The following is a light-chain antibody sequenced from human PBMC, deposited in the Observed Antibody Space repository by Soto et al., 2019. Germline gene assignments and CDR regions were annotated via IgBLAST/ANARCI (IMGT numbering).Light chain of an antibody. V-gene: IGKV1-5*01. CDR2: DAS. CDR1: QSISSW. CDR3: QQYNSYPSLT. Sequence: DIQMTQSPSTLSASVGDRVTITCRASQSISSWLAWYQQKPGKAPKLLIYDASSLESGVPSRFSGSGSGTEFTLTISSLQPDDFATYYCQQYNSYPSLTFGPGTKVDIK. J-gene: IGKJ3*01.